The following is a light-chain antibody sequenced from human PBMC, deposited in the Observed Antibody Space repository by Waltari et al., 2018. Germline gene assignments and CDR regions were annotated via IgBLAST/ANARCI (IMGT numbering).Light chain of an antibody. CDR3: QSYDSSLSGSI. J-gene: IGLJ2*01. CDR1: SHNIGAGYD. Sequence: QSGLTPPPSVSGAPGQRVTISCTGSSHNIGAGYDVHWYQLLPGTAPKLLIYGNSNRPSGVPDRFSGSKSGTSASLAITGLQAEDEADYYCQSYDSSLSGSIFGGGTKLTVL. V-gene: IGLV1-40*01. CDR2: GNS.